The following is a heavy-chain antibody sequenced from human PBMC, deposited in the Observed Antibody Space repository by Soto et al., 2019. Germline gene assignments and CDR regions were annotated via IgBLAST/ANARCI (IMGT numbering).Heavy chain of an antibody. CDR2: ISYDGSNK. CDR3: ARVNRRSVVAGGYYYYGMDV. Sequence: PGGSLRLSCAASGFTFSSYAMHWVRQAPGKGLEWVAVISYDGSNKYYADSVKGRFTISRDNSKNTLYLQMNSLRAEDTAVYYCARVNRRSVVAGGYYYYGMDVWGQGTTVTVLL. J-gene: IGHJ6*02. D-gene: IGHD6-19*01. CDR1: GFTFSSYA. V-gene: IGHV3-30-3*01.